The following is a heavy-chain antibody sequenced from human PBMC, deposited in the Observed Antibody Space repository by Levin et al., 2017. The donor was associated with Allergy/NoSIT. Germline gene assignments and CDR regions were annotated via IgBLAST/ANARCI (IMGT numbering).Heavy chain of an antibody. CDR2: TYYRSKWYN. J-gene: IGHJ4*02. CDR3: ARDGGMTAGGTRFDY. Sequence: ASETLSLTCAISGDSVSSNSAAWNWIRQSPSRGLEWLGRTYYRSKWYNDYAVSVKSRITINPDTSKNQFSLQLNSVTPEDTGVYYCARDGGMTAGGTRFDYWGQGTLVTVSS. V-gene: IGHV6-1*01. CDR1: GDSVSSNSAA. D-gene: IGHD6-13*01.